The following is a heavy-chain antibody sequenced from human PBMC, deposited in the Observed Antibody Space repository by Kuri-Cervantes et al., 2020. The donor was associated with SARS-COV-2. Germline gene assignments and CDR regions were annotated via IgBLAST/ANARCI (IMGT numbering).Heavy chain of an antibody. D-gene: IGHD3-9*01. Sequence: SVKVSCKASGCTFSSYAISWVRQAPGQGLEWMGGIIPIFGTANYAQKFQGRVTITADKSTSTAYMELSSLRSEDTAVYYCARASVSYYDILTGYYGTKNSPFDPWGQGTLVTVSS. CDR1: GCTFSSYA. CDR3: ARASVSYYDILTGYYGTKNSPFDP. CDR2: IIPIFGTA. V-gene: IGHV1-69*06. J-gene: IGHJ5*02.